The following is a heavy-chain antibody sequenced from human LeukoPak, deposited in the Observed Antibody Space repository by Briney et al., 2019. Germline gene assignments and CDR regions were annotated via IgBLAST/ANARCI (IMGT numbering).Heavy chain of an antibody. V-gene: IGHV3-74*01. CDR2: INSDGSST. CDR3: ARRGILSYWYFDL. J-gene: IGHJ2*01. Sequence: GGSLRLSCAASGFTFSTYWMHWVRQAPGKGLVWVSRINSDGSSTNYADSVKGRFTISRDNAKNTLYLQMNSLRAEDTAVYYCARRGILSYWYFDLWGRGTLVTASS. D-gene: IGHD3-16*01. CDR1: GFTFSTYW.